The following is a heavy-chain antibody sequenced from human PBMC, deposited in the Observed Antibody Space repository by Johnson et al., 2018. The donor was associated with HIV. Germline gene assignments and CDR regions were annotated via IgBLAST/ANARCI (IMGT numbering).Heavy chain of an antibody. CDR1: GFTFSDYY. Sequence: QVQLVESGGGLVQPGGSLRLSCAASGFTFSDYYMSWIRQAPGKGLEWVSYITSSGGTVYYADSVKGRFTISRDNAKNSLYLQMNILTAEDTAVYYCARGPEVRGIDAFDIWGQGTMVIVSS. D-gene: IGHD3-10*01. CDR3: ARGPEVRGIDAFDI. J-gene: IGHJ3*02. CDR2: ITSSGGTV. V-gene: IGHV3-11*04.